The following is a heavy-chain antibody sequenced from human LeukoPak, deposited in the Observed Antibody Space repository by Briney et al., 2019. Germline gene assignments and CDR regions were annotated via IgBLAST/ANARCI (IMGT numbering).Heavy chain of an antibody. D-gene: IGHD1-1*01. Sequence: ASVTVSCKASGGTFNHFGINWVRQAPGQGLEWMGRIIPILDLTKYAPKIQDRVTITADKSTSTAYMELNSLRSEDTAVYFCARDSGRPPTSFDYWGQGTLVTVSS. V-gene: IGHV1-69*04. CDR1: GGTFNHFG. CDR2: IIPILDLT. J-gene: IGHJ4*02. CDR3: ARDSGRPPTSFDY.